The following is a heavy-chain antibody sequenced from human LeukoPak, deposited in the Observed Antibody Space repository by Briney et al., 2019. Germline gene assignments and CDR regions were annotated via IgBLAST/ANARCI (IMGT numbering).Heavy chain of an antibody. V-gene: IGHV4-31*03. CDR2: IYYSGTT. Sequence: SQTLSLTCSVSNGSINSGGFYWSWVRQHPGKGLEWIGYIYYSGTTYYNPSLKSRLIMSVDTCKNQFSLKLSSVTAADTAVYYCARDEDGYNSHEYWGQGTLVTVSS. D-gene: IGHD5-24*01. J-gene: IGHJ4*02. CDR1: NGSINSGGFY. CDR3: ARDEDGYNSHEY.